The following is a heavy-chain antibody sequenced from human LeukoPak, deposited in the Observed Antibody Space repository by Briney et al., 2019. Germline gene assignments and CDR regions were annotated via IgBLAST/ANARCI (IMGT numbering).Heavy chain of an antibody. J-gene: IGHJ4*02. Sequence: PSETLSLTCTVSGGSISSYYWSWIRQHPGKGLEWIGYIYYSGSTYYNPSLKSRVTISVDTSKNQFSLKLSSVTAADTAVYYCAGGNYGSGSYYLDYWGQGTLVTVSS. CDR1: GGSISSYY. D-gene: IGHD3-10*01. CDR2: IYYSGST. V-gene: IGHV4-59*06. CDR3: AGGNYGSGSYYLDY.